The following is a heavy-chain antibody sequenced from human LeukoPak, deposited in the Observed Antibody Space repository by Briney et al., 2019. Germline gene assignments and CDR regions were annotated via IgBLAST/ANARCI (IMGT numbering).Heavy chain of an antibody. V-gene: IGHV3-23*01. J-gene: IGHJ4*02. D-gene: IGHD3-22*01. CDR3: AKDDSRMWDFDY. CDR2: ISGSGGST. CDR1: GFTFSSYA. Sequence: GGSLRLSCAASGFTFSSYAMSWVRQAPGKGLAWVSAISGSGGSTYYADCEKGRFTISRDNSKNTLYLQMNSLRAEDTAVYYCAKDDSRMWDFDYWGQGTLVTVSS.